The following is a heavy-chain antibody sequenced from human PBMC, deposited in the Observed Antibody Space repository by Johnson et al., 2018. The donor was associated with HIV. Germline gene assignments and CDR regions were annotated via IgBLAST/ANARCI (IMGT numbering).Heavy chain of an antibody. CDR3: ARGPIPTFDAFDI. V-gene: IGHV3-23*04. CDR2: ISGSGGST. CDR1: GFTFVDYA. J-gene: IGHJ3*02. Sequence: VQLVESGGGLVQPGRSLRLSCTASGFTFVDYAMSWFRQAPGKGLEWVSAISGSGGSTYYADSLKGRFTISRDNSKNTLHMHMNSLRAEDTAVYYCARGPIPTFDAFDIWGQGTMVTVSS. D-gene: IGHD2-21*01.